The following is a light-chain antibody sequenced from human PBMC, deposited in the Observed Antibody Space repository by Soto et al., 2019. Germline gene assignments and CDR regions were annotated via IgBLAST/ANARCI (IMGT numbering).Light chain of an antibody. CDR2: GAS. CDR1: QSVSSSY. CDR3: QQYGSSPLYT. V-gene: IGKV3-20*01. Sequence: EIVLTQSPGTLSLSPGERATLSCRASQSVSSSYLAWYQQKPGQAPRLLIYGASSRATGIPDRFSGSGSGTDGTLTISRQEPEECAVYYCQQYGSSPLYTFVQGTKLEIK. J-gene: IGKJ2*01.